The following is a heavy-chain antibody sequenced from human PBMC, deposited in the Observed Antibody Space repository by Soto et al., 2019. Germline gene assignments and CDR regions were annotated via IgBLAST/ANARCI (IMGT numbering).Heavy chain of an antibody. CDR3: AKVWDLDDILTGYINFDY. V-gene: IGHV3-23*01. CDR2: ISGSGGST. J-gene: IGHJ4*02. CDR1: GFTFSSYA. Sequence: EVQLLESGGGLVQPGGSLRLSCAASGFTFSSYAMSWVRQAPGKGLEWVSAISGSGGSTYYADSVKGRFTISRDNSKNTLYLQMNSLRAEDTAVYYCAKVWDLDDILTGYINFDYWGQGTLVTVSS. D-gene: IGHD3-9*01.